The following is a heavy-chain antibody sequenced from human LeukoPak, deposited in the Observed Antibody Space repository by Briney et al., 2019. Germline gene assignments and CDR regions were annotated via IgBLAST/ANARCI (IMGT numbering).Heavy chain of an antibody. CDR1: GFTFSSYAMH. Sequence: GSLRLSCAASGFTFSSYAMHWVRQPPGKGLEWIGNIHYSGSTYYSPSLKNRVTISVDTSKNQFSLRLKSVTAADTAVYYCWRPHCSNSVCTSSRVDFWGQGTLVTVSS. V-gene: IGHV4-59*08. CDR3: WRPHCSNSVCTSSRVDF. CDR2: IHYSGST. D-gene: IGHD2-8*01. J-gene: IGHJ4*02.